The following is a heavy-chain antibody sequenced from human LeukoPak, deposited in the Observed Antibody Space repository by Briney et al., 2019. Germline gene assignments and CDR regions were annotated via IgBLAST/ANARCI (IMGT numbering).Heavy chain of an antibody. D-gene: IGHD6-13*01. V-gene: IGHV3-64*01. Sequence: GGSLRLSCAASGFTFSSSAMHWVRQAPGKGLEFVSGISGNGGSTDYGNSVKGRFTISRDSSKKTLFLQMGSLRTEDMAVYYCARGSSSWYGYFDNWGQGTLVTISS. CDR2: ISGNGGST. CDR1: GFTFSSSA. CDR3: ARGSSSWYGYFDN. J-gene: IGHJ4*02.